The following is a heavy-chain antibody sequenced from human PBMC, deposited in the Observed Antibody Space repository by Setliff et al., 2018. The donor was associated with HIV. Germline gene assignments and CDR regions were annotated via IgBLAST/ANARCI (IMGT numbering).Heavy chain of an antibody. CDR1: GGSISSYY. D-gene: IGHD5-18*01. CDR3: ASGEYNYCYRFDY. Sequence: SETLSLTCTVSGGSISSYYWSWIRQPPGKGLEWIGYIYYSGSTNYNPSLKSRVTISVGTSKNQFSLKLSSVTAADTAVYYCASGEYNYCYRFDYWGQGTLVTVSS. CDR2: IYYSGST. J-gene: IGHJ4*02. V-gene: IGHV4-59*01.